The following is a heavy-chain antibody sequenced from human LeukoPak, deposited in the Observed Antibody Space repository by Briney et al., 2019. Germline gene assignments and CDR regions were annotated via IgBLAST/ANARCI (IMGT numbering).Heavy chain of an antibody. CDR2: MYYSGIT. CDR1: GGSISSYY. CDR3: ARLRALSYYDSSGNLYYFEY. D-gene: IGHD3-22*01. Sequence: SETLSLTCTVSGGSISSYYWSWLRQPPGKGLEWVGFMYYSGITDYNPSLKSRVTISVDTSKNQFSLKLTSVTAADTAVYYCARLRALSYYDSSGNLYYFEYWGQGTLVTVSS. V-gene: IGHV4-59*01. J-gene: IGHJ4*02.